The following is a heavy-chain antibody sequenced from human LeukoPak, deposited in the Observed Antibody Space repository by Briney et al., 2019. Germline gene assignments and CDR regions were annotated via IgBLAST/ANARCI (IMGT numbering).Heavy chain of an antibody. J-gene: IGHJ4*02. D-gene: IGHD6-19*01. CDR2: INWNGGST. V-gene: IGHV3-20*04. CDR1: GFTFDDYG. CDR3: ARGVPASVAGSFDY. Sequence: PGGSLRLSCAASGFTFDDYGMSWVRQAPGKGLEWVSGINWNGGSTGYADSVKGRFTISRDNAKNSLYLQMNSLRVEDTAVYYCARGVPASVAGSFDYWGQGTLVTVSS.